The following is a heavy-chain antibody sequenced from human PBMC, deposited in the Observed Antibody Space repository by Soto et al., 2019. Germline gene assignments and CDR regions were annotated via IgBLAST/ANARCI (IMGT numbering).Heavy chain of an antibody. D-gene: IGHD6-6*01. CDR1: GFTFSSSA. Sequence: QVQLVESGGGVVQPGRSLRLSCEASGFTFSSSAMHWVRQAPGKGLQWVAVISYDGSDKYYADSVKGRFTISRDNSKNTLFLSMNSLRPEDTTVYFCARGPSARLDYWGQGTLVTVSS. J-gene: IGHJ4*02. CDR2: ISYDGSDK. V-gene: IGHV3-30-3*01. CDR3: ARGPSARLDY.